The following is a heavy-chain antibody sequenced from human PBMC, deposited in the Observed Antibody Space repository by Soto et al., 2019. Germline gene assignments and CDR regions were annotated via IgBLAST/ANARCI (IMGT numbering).Heavy chain of an antibody. Sequence: TLSLTCSVSGDSISTVDYFWAWIRQPPGQALEYIGYIYKSATTYYNPSFESRVAISLDTSKSQFSLKLSSVTAADTAVYYCARAFGRNWFDPWGQGTLVTVSS. CDR3: ARAFGRNWFDP. CDR1: GDSISTVDYF. D-gene: IGHD3-10*01. J-gene: IGHJ5*02. CDR2: IYKSATT. V-gene: IGHV4-30-4*01.